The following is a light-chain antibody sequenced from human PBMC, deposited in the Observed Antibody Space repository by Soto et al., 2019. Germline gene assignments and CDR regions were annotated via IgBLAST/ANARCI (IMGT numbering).Light chain of an antibody. CDR2: DAS. J-gene: IGKJ4*01. CDR1: QSVSGSY. V-gene: IGKV3-11*01. Sequence: LTQPPGTLTLSTAERATLSCMASQSVSGSYLAWYQHKPGPAPRLLIYDASTSATGIPARFSGSGSGTDFTLTISILEPEAFAVYYCQQCSSLLTFGGGTNV. CDR3: QQCSSLLT.